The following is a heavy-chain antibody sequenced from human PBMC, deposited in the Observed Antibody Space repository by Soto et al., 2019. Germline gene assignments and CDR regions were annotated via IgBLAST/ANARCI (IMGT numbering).Heavy chain of an antibody. CDR3: AREERDGGSYYFAFDI. V-gene: IGHV1-69*01. J-gene: IGHJ3*02. Sequence: QVQLVQSGAEVKKPGSSVKVSCKASGGTFSSYAISWVRQAPGQGLEWMGGIIPIFGTANYGQKFQGIVTITADESTSTADMELSSLRSEDTAVYYCAREERDGGSYYFAFDIWGQGTMFTVSS. D-gene: IGHD1-26*01. CDR1: GGTFSSYA. CDR2: IIPIFGTA.